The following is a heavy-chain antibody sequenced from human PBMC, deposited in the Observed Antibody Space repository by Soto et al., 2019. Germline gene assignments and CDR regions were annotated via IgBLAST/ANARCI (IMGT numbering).Heavy chain of an antibody. V-gene: IGHV3-21*01. CDR3: ARVQGVMITFGGVPGMDV. D-gene: IGHD3-16*01. Sequence: PGGSLSLFCAPSGFTFSSYSMNWVRQALGKELEWVSSISSSSSYIYYADSVKGRFTTSRDNAKNSLYLQMNSLRAEDTAVYYCARVQGVMITFGGVPGMDVWGQGTTVTVSS. CDR2: ISSSSSYI. J-gene: IGHJ6*02. CDR1: GFTFSSYS.